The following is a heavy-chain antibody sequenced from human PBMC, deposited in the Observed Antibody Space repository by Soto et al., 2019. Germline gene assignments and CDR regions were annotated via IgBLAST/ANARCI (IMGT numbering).Heavy chain of an antibody. CDR2: ISDDGSNK. J-gene: IGHJ4*02. CDR1: GFTFSSYG. CDR3: AKDPSGSYYFDY. D-gene: IGHD6-19*01. Sequence: QVQLVESGGGVVQPGRSLRLSCAASGFTFSSYGMHWVRQAPGKGLEWVAVISDDGSNKYYADSVKGRFTISRDNSKNTLYLQMNSMRAEDTAVYYCAKDPSGSYYFDYWGQGTLVTVSS. V-gene: IGHV3-30*18.